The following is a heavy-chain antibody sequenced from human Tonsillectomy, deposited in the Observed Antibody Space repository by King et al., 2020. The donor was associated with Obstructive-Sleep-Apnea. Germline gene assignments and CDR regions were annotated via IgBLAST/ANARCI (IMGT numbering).Heavy chain of an antibody. CDR3: AKDVRGYFGSGTYFKGGYFDY. V-gene: IGHV3-9*01. CDR1: GFTFGDYA. J-gene: IGHJ4*02. Sequence: GQLGEAGGGLVQPGRSLRLSCAASGFTFGDYAMHWVRLVPGKGLEWVSGISWNSGNIEYADSVKGRFTISRDNAMSSLDLQMDSLGAEDTALYYCAKDVRGYFGSGTYFKGGYFDYWGQGTLVSVSS. CDR2: ISWNSGNI. D-gene: IGHD3-10*01.